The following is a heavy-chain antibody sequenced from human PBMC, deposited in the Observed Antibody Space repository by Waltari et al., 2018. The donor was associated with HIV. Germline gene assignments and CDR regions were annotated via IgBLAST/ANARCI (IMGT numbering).Heavy chain of an antibody. CDR1: GFTFSSYG. D-gene: IGHD3-3*01. CDR2: IRYDGSNK. V-gene: IGHV3-30*02. Sequence: QVQLVESGGGVVQPGGSLRLSCAASGFTFSSYGMHWVRQAPGKGLEWVAFIRYDGSNKYYADSVKGRFTISRDNSKNTLYLQMNSLRAEDTAVYYCAKDLLHDFTYGMDVWGQGTTVTVSS. CDR3: AKDLLHDFTYGMDV. J-gene: IGHJ6*02.